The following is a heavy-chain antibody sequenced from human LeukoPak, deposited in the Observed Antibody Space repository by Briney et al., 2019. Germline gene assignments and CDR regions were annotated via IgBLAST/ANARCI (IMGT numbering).Heavy chain of an antibody. CDR2: IYSGGST. Sequence: GGSLRLSCAASGFTVSSNYMSWVRQAPGKGLEWVSIIYSGGSTFYADSVKGRFTISRDNSKNTLYLQMNSLRAEDTAVYYCAREGPRRDFWSGYYYWYFDLWGRGTLVTVSS. CDR1: GFTVSSNY. V-gene: IGHV3-53*01. CDR3: AREGPRRDFWSGYYYWYFDL. D-gene: IGHD3-3*01. J-gene: IGHJ2*01.